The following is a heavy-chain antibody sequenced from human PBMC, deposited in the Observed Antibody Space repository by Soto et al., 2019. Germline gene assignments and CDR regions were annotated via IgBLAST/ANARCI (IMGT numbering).Heavy chain of an antibody. J-gene: IGHJ4*02. V-gene: IGHV3-30*18. D-gene: IGHD6-19*01. CDR1: GFTFSDYA. Sequence: VQLVESGGGVVQPGRSLRLSCAASGFTFSDYAMHWVRQAPGKGLEWVAVVSHDGRNTHYADSVKGRFTISRDSSKNTGSLEMTNLSAEDTAVYYCAKGGRQWLVTSDFNYWGQGALVTVSS. CDR3: AKGGRQWLVTSDFNY. CDR2: VSHDGRNT.